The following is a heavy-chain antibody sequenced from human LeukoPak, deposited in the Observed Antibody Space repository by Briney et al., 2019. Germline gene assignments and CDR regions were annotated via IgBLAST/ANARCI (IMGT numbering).Heavy chain of an antibody. CDR1: GGTFISYA. CDR3: ARSHRDYYDSSGWVS. CDR2: IIPIFCTA. Sequence: SVKVSCKASGGTFISYAISWVRQAPGQGLEWMGGIIPIFCTANSAQKFQRRVTITTDESTSTAYMELSSLRAEDTAVYYCARSHRDYYDSSGWVSWGQGTLVTVSS. D-gene: IGHD3-22*01. V-gene: IGHV1-69*05. J-gene: IGHJ5*02.